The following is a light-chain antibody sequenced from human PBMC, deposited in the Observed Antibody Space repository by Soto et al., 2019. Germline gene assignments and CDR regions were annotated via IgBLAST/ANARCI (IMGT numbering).Light chain of an antibody. CDR1: QGVSRK. J-gene: IGKJ1*01. CDR3: QQYGSSPLT. V-gene: IGKV3-20*01. CDR2: GAS. Sequence: IVMTQSPATRSVAPGERVTFSCRASQGVSRKLAWYQQKPGQAPRLLSYGASSRATGIPDRFSGSGSGTDFTLTISRLETEDFAVYYCQQYGSSPLTFCQGTKVDIK.